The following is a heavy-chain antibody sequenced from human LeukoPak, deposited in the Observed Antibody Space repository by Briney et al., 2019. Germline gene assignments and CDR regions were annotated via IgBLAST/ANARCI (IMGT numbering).Heavy chain of an antibody. J-gene: IGHJ4*02. CDR3: ARDTINRAGVFDY. D-gene: IGHD3-9*01. CDR1: GGTFSSYA. CDR2: ITPIFGTA. Sequence: SVKVSCKASGGTFSSYAISWVRQAPGQGLEWMGGITPIFGTANYAQKFQGRATITADESTSTAYMELSSLRSEDTAVYYCARDTINRAGVFDYWGQGTLVTVSS. V-gene: IGHV1-69*13.